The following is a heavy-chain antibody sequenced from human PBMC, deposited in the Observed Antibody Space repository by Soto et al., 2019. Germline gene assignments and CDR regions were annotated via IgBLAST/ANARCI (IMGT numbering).Heavy chain of an antibody. D-gene: IGHD3-22*01. CDR2: IWYDGSNK. J-gene: IGHJ6*02. CDR1: GFTFSSYG. Sequence: GSLILSCAASGFTFSSYGMHWVRQAPGKGLEWVAVIWYDGSNKYYADSVKGRFTISRDNSKNTLYLQMNSLRAEDTAVYYCARDRREYYYDSSGPSYGMDVWGQGTKVTVYS. CDR3: ARDRREYYYDSSGPSYGMDV. V-gene: IGHV3-33*01.